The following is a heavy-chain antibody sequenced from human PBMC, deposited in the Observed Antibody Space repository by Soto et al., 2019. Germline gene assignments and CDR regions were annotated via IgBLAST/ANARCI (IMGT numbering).Heavy chain of an antibody. CDR2: IIPIFGTA. V-gene: IGHV1-69*06. Sequence: QVQLVQSGAEVKKPGSSVKVSCKASGGTFSSYAISWVRQAPGQGLEWMGGIIPIFGTANYAQKFQGRVTITADKSTSTAYMELSSLRSEDTAVYYCAGGRITIFPSKDEYYFDYWGQGTLVTVSS. D-gene: IGHD3-3*01. CDR1: GGTFSSYA. CDR3: AGGRITIFPSKDEYYFDY. J-gene: IGHJ4*02.